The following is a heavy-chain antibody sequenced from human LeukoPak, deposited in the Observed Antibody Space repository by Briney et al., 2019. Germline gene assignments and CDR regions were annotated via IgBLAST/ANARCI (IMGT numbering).Heavy chain of an antibody. CDR3: ARDRGYCSSTSCYSDYYYYYMDV. CDR2: INPNSGGT. Sequence: ASVKVSCKASGYTFTTYGLSWVRQAPGQGLEWMGWINPNSGGTNYAQKFQGRVTMTRDTSISTAYMELSRLRSDDTAVYYCARDRGYCSSTSCYSDYYYYYMDVWGKGTTVTVSS. D-gene: IGHD2-2*01. CDR1: GYTFTTYG. V-gene: IGHV1-2*02. J-gene: IGHJ6*03.